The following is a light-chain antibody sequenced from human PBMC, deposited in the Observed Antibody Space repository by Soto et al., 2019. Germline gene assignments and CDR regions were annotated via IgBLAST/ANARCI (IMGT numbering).Light chain of an antibody. CDR1: SSNIGINP. V-gene: IGLV1-44*01. J-gene: IGLJ3*02. Sequence: QTVVTQPPSASGTPGQRVSISCSGSSSNIGINPVTWYQQLPETAPKLLIYNNDQRPSGVPDRFSGSKSGTSASLAISGLQSEDEADYYCAAWDGRLDGRLFGGGTKLTVL. CDR3: AAWDGRLDGRL. CDR2: NND.